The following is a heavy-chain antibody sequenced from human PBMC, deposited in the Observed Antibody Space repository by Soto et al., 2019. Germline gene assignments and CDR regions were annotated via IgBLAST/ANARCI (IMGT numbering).Heavy chain of an antibody. CDR1: GFTFSSYS. Sequence: EVQLVESGGGLVKPGGSLRLSCAASGFTFSSYSMNWVRQAPGKGLEWVSSISSSSIYIYYADSVKGRFTISRDNAKNSLYLQMNSLKAEDTAVYYCARGEQLAGYYYYYMDVWGKGTTVTVSS. D-gene: IGHD6-6*01. CDR3: ARGEQLAGYYYYYMDV. CDR2: ISSSSIYI. J-gene: IGHJ6*03. V-gene: IGHV3-21*01.